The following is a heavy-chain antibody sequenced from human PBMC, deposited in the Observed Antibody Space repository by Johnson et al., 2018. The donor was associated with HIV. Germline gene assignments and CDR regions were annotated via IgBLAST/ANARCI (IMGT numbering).Heavy chain of an antibody. Sequence: EVQLVESGGGVVRPGGSLRLSCAASGFTFSSYAMSWVRQAPGKGLDWVSAISGSGGSTYYADSVKGRFTISRDSSNNTLYLQMNSLRAEDTAVYYCARGGLGYQNIHDPFDVWGQGTMVTVSS. J-gene: IGHJ3*01. CDR3: ARGGLGYQNIHDPFDV. CDR1: GFTFSSYA. V-gene: IGHV3-23*04. D-gene: IGHD3-16*02. CDR2: ISGSGGST.